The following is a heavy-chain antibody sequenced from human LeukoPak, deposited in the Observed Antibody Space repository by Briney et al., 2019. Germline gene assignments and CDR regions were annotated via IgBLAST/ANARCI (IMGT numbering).Heavy chain of an antibody. J-gene: IGHJ6*03. D-gene: IGHD6-19*01. CDR2: MNPNSGNT. CDR1: GYTFTSYG. Sequence: ASVKVSCKASGYTFTSYGISWVRQAPGQGLEWMGWMNPNSGNTGYAQKFQGRVTMTRNTSISTAYMELSSLRSEDTAVYYCARGRGSGRRGHYYYYMDVWGKGTTVTISS. CDR3: ARGRGSGRRGHYYYYMDV. V-gene: IGHV1-8*02.